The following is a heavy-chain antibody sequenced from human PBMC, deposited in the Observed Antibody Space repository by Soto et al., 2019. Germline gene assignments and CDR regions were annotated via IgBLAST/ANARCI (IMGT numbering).Heavy chain of an antibody. D-gene: IGHD1-26*01. V-gene: IGHV4-28*01. CDR1: GYSISSSNW. Sequence: QVQLQESGPGLVKPSDTLSLTCAVSGYSISSSNWWGWIRQPPGKGLEWIGYIYYSGTTYYNPSLTSRVTMSVDTSKNQCSLKLTSVTAVDTAVYYCARREIQGPIDYWGQGTLVTVSS. J-gene: IGHJ4*02. CDR3: ARREIQGPIDY. CDR2: IYYSGTT.